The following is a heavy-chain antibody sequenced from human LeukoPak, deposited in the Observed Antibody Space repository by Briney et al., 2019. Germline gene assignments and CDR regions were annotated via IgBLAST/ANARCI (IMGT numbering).Heavy chain of an antibody. CDR1: GFTVSSNY. J-gene: IGHJ6*03. D-gene: IGHD2/OR15-2a*01. CDR2: IYSGGST. CDR3: ADNKRGRNYYYYMDV. Sequence: GGSLRLSCAASGFTVSSNYMSWVRQAPGKGLEWVSVIYSGGSTYYADSVKGRFTISRDNSKNTLYLQMNSLRAEDTAVYYCADNKRGRNYYYYMDVWGKGTTVTISS. V-gene: IGHV3-66*01.